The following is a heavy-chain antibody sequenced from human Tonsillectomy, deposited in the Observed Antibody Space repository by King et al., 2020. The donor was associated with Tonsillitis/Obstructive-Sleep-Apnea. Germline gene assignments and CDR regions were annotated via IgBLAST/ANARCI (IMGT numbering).Heavy chain of an antibody. D-gene: IGHD2-2*01. CDR3: ARSMSYYYYMDV. CDR1: GFTFDAYT. CDR2: ISWDGDST. Sequence: VQLVESGGVVVQPGGSLRLSCAASGFTFDAYTMHWVRQAPGKGLEWVSLISWDGDSTYYADSVKGRFTLSRDNSKNSLYLQMNSLRTEDTALYYSARSMSYYYYMDVWGKGTTVTVSS. V-gene: IGHV3-43*01. J-gene: IGHJ6*03.